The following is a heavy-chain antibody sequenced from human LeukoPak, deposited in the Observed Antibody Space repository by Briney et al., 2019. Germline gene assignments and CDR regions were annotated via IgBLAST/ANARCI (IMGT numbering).Heavy chain of an antibody. V-gene: IGHV4-39*01. CDR2: IYYSGST. D-gene: IGHD6-6*01. Sequence: SETLSLTCTVSGGSISSYYWGWIRQPPGKGLEWIGSIYYSGSTYYNPSFKSRVTISVDTSNNQFSLKLSSVTAADTAVYYCARHGEYSSSSWDYWGQGTLVTVSS. CDR3: ARHGEYSSSSWDY. J-gene: IGHJ4*02. CDR1: GGSISSYY.